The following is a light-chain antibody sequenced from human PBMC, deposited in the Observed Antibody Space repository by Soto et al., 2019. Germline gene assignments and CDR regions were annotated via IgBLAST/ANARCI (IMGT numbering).Light chain of an antibody. CDR3: CSYAGMYSYV. CDR1: SSEVGRFNY. V-gene: IGLV2-11*01. Sequence: QSALTQPRSVSGSPGQSVTISCTGTSSEVGRFNYVSWYQQYPGKAPKVVIYDVTERPSGVPDRLSGSKSGNTASLTISGLQVEDEGDYYCCSYAGMYSYVFGTGTKLTVL. J-gene: IGLJ1*01. CDR2: DVT.